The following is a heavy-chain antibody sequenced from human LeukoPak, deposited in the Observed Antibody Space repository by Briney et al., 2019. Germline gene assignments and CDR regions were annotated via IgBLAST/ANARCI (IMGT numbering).Heavy chain of an antibody. CDR2: INHSGST. CDR1: GGSFSGYY. V-gene: IGHV4-34*01. Sequence: SETLSLTCAVYGGSFSGYYWSWIRQPPGKGLEWIGEINHSGSTNYNPSLKSRVTISVDTSKNQFSLKLSSVTAADTAVYYCARVGYSSKNYWGQGTLVTVSS. J-gene: IGHJ4*02. D-gene: IGHD6-13*01. CDR3: ARVGYSSKNY.